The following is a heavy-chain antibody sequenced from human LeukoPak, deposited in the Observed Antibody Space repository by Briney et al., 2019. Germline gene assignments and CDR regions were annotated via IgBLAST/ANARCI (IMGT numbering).Heavy chain of an antibody. V-gene: IGHV3-30*04. CDR2: ISYVGSNK. CDR1: RFTFSSYV. Sequence: GGSLRHSCAASRFTFSSYVMHWVCQAPAKGLAWVAVISYVGSNKYYADSVKGRFTISRDNSKNTLYLQMNSLRAEDTAVYYCARDFYGPTTPLYYYYYGMDVWGRGTTVTVSS. CDR3: ARDFYGPTTPLYYYYYGMDV. J-gene: IGHJ6*02. D-gene: IGHD4-11*01.